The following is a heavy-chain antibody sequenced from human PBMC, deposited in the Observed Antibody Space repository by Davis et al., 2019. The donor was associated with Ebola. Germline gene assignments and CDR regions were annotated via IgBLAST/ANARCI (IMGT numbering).Heavy chain of an antibody. Sequence: GESLKISCAASGFLFSDFSMNWVRQAPGKGLEWITYITKDSDVMHYADSVKGRFTVSRDNAKNSLFLQMSSLRDEDSAVYYCARDHFFAFDFWSKGVHVSVSS. CDR2: ITKDSDVM. J-gene: IGHJ4*02. V-gene: IGHV3-48*02. CDR3: ARDHFFAFDF. CDR1: GFLFSDFS.